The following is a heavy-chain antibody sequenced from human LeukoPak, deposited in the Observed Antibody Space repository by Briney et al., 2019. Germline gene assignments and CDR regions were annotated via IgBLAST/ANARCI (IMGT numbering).Heavy chain of an antibody. V-gene: IGHV3-66*01. J-gene: IGHJ4*02. Sequence: GGSLRLSCAASGFTVSNNYMTWVRQAPGKGLEWVSVIYRGGSTYYADSVKGRFTISRDNAKNSLYLQMNSLRAEDTAVYYCARDNLRCSSTSCYEAVDYWGQGTLVTVSS. D-gene: IGHD2-2*01. CDR1: GFTVSNNY. CDR2: IYRGGST. CDR3: ARDNLRCSSTSCYEAVDY.